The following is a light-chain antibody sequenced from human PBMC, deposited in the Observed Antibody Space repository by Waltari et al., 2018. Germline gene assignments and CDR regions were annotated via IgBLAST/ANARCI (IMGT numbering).Light chain of an antibody. CDR2: DPD. J-gene: IGLJ3*02. CDR3: LVSYPDVRV. V-gene: IGLV7-46*01. Sequence: QAVVTQEPSLTVSPGGTATLTFAPSPGAAPRGPWPYWFQQKPGRAPRTLIYDPDNKHSWTPARFSGSLLGGKAALTLSGAQPEDEADYYCLVSYPDVRVFGGGTKLTVL. CDR1: PGAAPRGPW.